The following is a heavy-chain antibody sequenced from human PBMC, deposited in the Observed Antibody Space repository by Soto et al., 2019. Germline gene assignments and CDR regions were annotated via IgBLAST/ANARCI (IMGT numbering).Heavy chain of an antibody. Sequence: QITLKESGPTLVKPTQTLTLACTFSGFSLSTRGVGVGWIRQPPGKALEGLALIYWDDDKRYSPSLKSRLTLPKDTPNNQVVVTVTNLDPVERATYYCAYSGVLAGEDWFDPWGQGTLVTVSS. V-gene: IGHV2-5*02. CDR3: AYSGVLAGEDWFDP. CDR2: IYWDDDK. D-gene: IGHD6-19*01. CDR1: GFSLSTRGVG. J-gene: IGHJ5*02.